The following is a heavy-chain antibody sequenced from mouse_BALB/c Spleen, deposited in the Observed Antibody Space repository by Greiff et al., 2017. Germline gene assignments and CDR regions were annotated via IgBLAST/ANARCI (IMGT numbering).Heavy chain of an antibody. Sequence: EVQLQESGPGLVKPSQSLSLTCTVTGYSITSDYAWNWIRQFPGNKLEWMGYISYSGSTSYNPSLKSRISITRDTSKNQFFLQLNSVTTEDTATYYCARKTGAFDYWGQGTTLTVSS. J-gene: IGHJ2*01. D-gene: IGHD4-1*01. CDR1: GYSITSDYA. V-gene: IGHV3-2*02. CDR2: ISYSGST. CDR3: ARKTGAFDY.